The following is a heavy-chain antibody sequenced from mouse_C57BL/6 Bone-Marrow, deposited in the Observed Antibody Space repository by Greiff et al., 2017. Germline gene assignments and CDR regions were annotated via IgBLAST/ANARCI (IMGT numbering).Heavy chain of an antibody. D-gene: IGHD2-5*01. Sequence: VQRVESGAELVKPGASVKISCKASGYAFSSYWMNWVKQRPGKGLEWIGQIYPGDGDTNSNGKFKGKATLTAAKSSSTAYMQLSSLTSEDSAVYFCARSTYYSNYSFAYWGQGTLVTVSA. CDR3: ARSTYYSNYSFAY. J-gene: IGHJ3*01. CDR1: GYAFSSYW. V-gene: IGHV1-80*01. CDR2: IYPGDGDT.